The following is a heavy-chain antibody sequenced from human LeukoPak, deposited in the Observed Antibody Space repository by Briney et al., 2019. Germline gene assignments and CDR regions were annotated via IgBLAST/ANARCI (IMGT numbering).Heavy chain of an antibody. V-gene: IGHV3-23*01. CDR1: GFTFSCYA. D-gene: IGHD3-3*01. CDR2: ICYSGCNT. J-gene: IGHJ6*02. Sequence: GGSLRLSCAASGFTFSCYAMRWVRQAPGRGLEWVSDICYSGCNTYYADSVKGRFTISRDNSKNTLYLQMNSLRAEDTAVYYCAKDQLAAGYDFCSSPCYDDGMDGWGQGTTVTVPS. CDR3: AKDQLAAGYDFCSSPCYDDGMDG.